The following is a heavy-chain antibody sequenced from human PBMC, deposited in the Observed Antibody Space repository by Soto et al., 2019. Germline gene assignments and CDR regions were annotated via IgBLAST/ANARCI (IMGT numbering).Heavy chain of an antibody. CDR3: ASLTVDTAMVSQGWFDP. CDR2: IYPGDSDT. J-gene: IGHJ5*02. V-gene: IGHV5-51*01. Sequence: PGESLKISCKGSGYSFTSYWIGWVRQMPGKGLEWMGIIYPGDSDTRYSPSFQGQVTISADKSISTAYLQWSSLKASDTAMYYCASLTVDTAMVSQGWFDPWGQGTLVTVSS. D-gene: IGHD5-18*01. CDR1: GYSFTSYW.